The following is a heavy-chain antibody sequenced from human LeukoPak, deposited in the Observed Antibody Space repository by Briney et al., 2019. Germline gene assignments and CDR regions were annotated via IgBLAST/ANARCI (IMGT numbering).Heavy chain of an antibody. J-gene: IGHJ4*02. CDR2: IYYSGST. CDR1: GGSISSYY. V-gene: IGHV4-59*01. Sequence: SETLSLTCTVSGGSISSYYWSWIRQPPGKGLEWIGYIYYSGSTDYNPSLKSRVTISVDTSKNQFSLKLSSVTAADTAVYYCARAYCSGGSCYSDYWGQGTLVTVSS. CDR3: ARAYCSGGSCYSDY. D-gene: IGHD2-15*01.